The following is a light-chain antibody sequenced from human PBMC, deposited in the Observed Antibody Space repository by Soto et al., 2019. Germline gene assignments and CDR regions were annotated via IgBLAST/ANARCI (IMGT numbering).Light chain of an antibody. CDR1: QRVSSIY. CDR2: GAS. V-gene: IGKV3-20*01. Sequence: EIVLTQSPGTLSLSPGERATLSCRASQRVSSIYLAWYQQQFGQAPRLLMYGASRSATGIPDRFIGSGSGTYFTLTISRLEPEDFAVYYCQQYGSSRLFTFGPGTKVDIK. CDR3: QQYGSSRLFT. J-gene: IGKJ3*01.